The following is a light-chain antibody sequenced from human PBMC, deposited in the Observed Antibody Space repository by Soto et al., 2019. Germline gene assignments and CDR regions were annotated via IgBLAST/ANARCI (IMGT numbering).Light chain of an antibody. V-gene: IGKV1-39*01. J-gene: IGKJ2*01. CDR2: GAS. CDR3: QKSSSIPYT. CDR1: QTISTY. Sequence: DIQMTQSPSSLSASVGDRVTITCRASQTISTYLNWYQQIPGKAPKLLIYGASNLQNGVPSRFSGSEAGTDFTRTISSLQPEDFATYYCQKSSSIPYTFGQGTKLEIK.